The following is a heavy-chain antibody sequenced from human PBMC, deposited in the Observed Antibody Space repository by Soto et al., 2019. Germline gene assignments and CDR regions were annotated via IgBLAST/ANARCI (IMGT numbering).Heavy chain of an antibody. Sequence: QVQLVQSGAEAKKPGSSVKVSCKTSGGTFSSYAISWVRQAPGQGLEWMGGIVPLFRTTNYAQKFQGRVTITADTSTYTVYMELSGLRSEDSAVYYCAGTQFXXXGYYPSGLELWGQGTLVTVAS. CDR3: AGTQFXXXGYYPSGLEL. D-gene: IGHD3-22*01. CDR1: GGTFSSYA. J-gene: IGHJ4*02. CDR2: IVPLFRTT. V-gene: IGHV1-69*06.